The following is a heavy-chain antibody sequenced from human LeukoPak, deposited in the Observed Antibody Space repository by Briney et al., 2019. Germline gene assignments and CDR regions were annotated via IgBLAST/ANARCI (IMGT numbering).Heavy chain of an antibody. J-gene: IGHJ5*02. Sequence: SETLSLTCAVYGGSFSGYYWSWIRQPPGKGLGWIGEINHSGSTNYNPSLKSRVTISVDTSKNQFSLKLSSVTAADTAVYYCARFGSTSYYLKDWFDPWGQGTLVTVSS. CDR3: ARFGSTSYYLKDWFDP. V-gene: IGHV4-34*01. CDR1: GGSFSGYY. D-gene: IGHD2-2*01. CDR2: INHSGST.